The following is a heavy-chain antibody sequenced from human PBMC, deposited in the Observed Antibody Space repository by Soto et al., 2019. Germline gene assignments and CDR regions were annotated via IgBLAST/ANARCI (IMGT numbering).Heavy chain of an antibody. CDR2: ISGSGGTT. CDR1: GFTFENYA. D-gene: IGHD3-3*01. V-gene: IGHV3-23*01. Sequence: GGSLRLSCVASGFTFENYAMSWVRQAPGKGLEWVSAISGSGGTTYYSDSVKGRFTISRDNSKNTVYLQMNDLRVEDAAEYFCAKDSWAIFGVPAGEYYAMDVWGQGTTVAVSS. CDR3: AKDSWAIFGVPAGEYYAMDV. J-gene: IGHJ6*02.